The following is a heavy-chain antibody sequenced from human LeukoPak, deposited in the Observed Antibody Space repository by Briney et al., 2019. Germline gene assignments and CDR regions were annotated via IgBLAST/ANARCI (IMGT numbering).Heavy chain of an antibody. CDR1: GFTFSRYW. D-gene: IGHD6-13*01. CDR3: ARVQKGVAAAGTGGGWFES. V-gene: IGHV3-11*01. J-gene: IGHJ5*01. CDR2: ISGGGTII. Sequence: GGSLRLSCAASGFTFSRYWMSWIRQAPGKGLEWISYISGGGTIIYYADSVRGQFTISRDNAKKLLYLQMNSLRAEDTAVYYCARVQKGVAAAGTGGGWFESWGQGTLVTVS.